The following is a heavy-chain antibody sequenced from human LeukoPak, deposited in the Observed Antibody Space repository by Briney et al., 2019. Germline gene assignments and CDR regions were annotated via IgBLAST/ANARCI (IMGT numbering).Heavy chain of an antibody. CDR2: INQDGSDK. D-gene: IGHD3-22*01. CDR3: ARDGVSVRVVVTLDY. Sequence: GGSLRLSCAASGFTFSSYWMTWVRQAPGEGLEWVANINQDGSDKNYVDSVKGRFTISRDNAKNSLYLQMNSLRAEDTAVYYCARDGVSVRVVVTLDYWGQGTLVTVSS. J-gene: IGHJ4*02. V-gene: IGHV3-7*01. CDR1: GFTFSSYW.